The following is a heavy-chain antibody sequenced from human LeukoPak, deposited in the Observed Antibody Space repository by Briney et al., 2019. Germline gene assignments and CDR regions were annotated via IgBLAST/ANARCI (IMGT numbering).Heavy chain of an antibody. V-gene: IGHV3-21*01. D-gene: IGHD6-19*01. CDR2: ISSSSYI. CDR1: GFTFSSYS. CDR3: ARDLGIAVAGHNWFDP. J-gene: IGHJ5*02. Sequence: PGGSLRLSCAASGFTFSSYSMNWVRQAPGKGLEWVSSISSSSYIYYADSVKGRFTISRDNAKNSLYLQMNSLRAEDTAVYYCARDLGIAVAGHNWFDPWGQGTLVTVSS.